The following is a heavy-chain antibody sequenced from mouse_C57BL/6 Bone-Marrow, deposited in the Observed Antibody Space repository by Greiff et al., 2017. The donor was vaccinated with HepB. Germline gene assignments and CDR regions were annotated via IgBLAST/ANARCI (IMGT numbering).Heavy chain of an antibody. J-gene: IGHJ4*01. CDR1: GFTFSNYW. V-gene: IGHV6-3*01. Sequence: EVQGVESGGGLVQPGGSMKLSCVASGFTFSNYWMNWVRQSPEKGLEWVAQIRLKSDNYATHYAESVKGRFTISRDDSKSSVYLQMNNLRAEDTGIYYCTGRGRYYAMDYWGQGTSVTVSS. CDR3: TGRGRYYAMDY. CDR2: IRLKSDNYAT.